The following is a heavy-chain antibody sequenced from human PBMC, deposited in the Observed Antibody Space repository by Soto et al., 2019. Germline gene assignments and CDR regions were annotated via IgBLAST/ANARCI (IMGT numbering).Heavy chain of an antibody. V-gene: IGHV1-69*01. D-gene: IGHD2-21*02. J-gene: IGHJ4*02. CDR3: ARGLYCGGGCYSHFDY. CDR1: GGTFSNYP. Sequence: VQRVQSGAEVKKPGSSVKVSCKASGGTFSNYPFIWVRQAPGQGLDWMGGIIPIFGTTDYGQRFQGRVTITSDESTNTGYMELSRLRSDDTAVYYCARGLYCGGGCYSHFDYWGQGTLVTVSS. CDR2: IIPIFGTT.